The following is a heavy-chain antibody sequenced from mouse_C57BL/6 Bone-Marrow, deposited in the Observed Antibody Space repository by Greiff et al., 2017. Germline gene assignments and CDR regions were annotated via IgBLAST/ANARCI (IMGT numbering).Heavy chain of an antibody. CDR3: ARMRIITTVVAPYYFDY. CDR1: GYAFSSSW. CDR2: IYPGDGDT. Sequence: VKLMESGPELVKPGASVKISCKASGYAFSSSWMNWVKQRPGKGLEWIGRIYPGDGDTNYNGKFKGKATLTADKSSSTAYMQLSSLTSEDSAVYFCARMRIITTVVAPYYFDYWGQGTTLTVSS. V-gene: IGHV1-82*01. D-gene: IGHD1-1*01. J-gene: IGHJ2*01.